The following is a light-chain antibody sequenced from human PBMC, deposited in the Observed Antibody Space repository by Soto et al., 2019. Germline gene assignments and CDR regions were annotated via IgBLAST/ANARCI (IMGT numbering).Light chain of an antibody. CDR1: QSISSY. V-gene: IGKV1-27*01. CDR2: AAS. CDR3: QKCKVAPFT. J-gene: IGKJ4*01. Sequence: DIQMTQSPSSLSASVGDRVTITCRASQSISSYLNWYQQKPGEAPKLLIYAASTLQSGVPSRFTGSGSGTDFTLTISSLQPEDAATYYCQKCKVAPFTFGGGTKVDIK.